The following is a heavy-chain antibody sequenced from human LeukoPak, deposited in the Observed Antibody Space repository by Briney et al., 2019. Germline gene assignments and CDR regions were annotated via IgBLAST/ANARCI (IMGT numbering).Heavy chain of an antibody. V-gene: IGHV4-59*08. CDR1: GGSVSSYY. D-gene: IGHD3-22*01. Sequence: PSETLSLTRTVSGGSVSSYYWSWIRQSPEKGLEWIGFLHYSGTANYNPSLKSRVTISVDTSKNQFSLKLTSVTAADTAVYYCATHDLRVGGPYYFDYWGQGALVTVSS. CDR2: LHYSGTA. CDR3: ATHDLRVGGPYYFDY. J-gene: IGHJ4*02.